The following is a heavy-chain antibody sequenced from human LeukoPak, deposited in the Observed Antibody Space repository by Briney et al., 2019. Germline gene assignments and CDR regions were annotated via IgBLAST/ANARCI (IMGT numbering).Heavy chain of an antibody. CDR3: ARSIPYGTTWYGRSDY. J-gene: IGHJ4*02. CDR1: GFPFSSYS. CDR2: IKPDGTTK. Sequence: GGSLRPSCAASGFPFSSYSMTWVRQAPGKGLEWVANIKPDGTTKFYVDSVKGRFTISRDNALNSLYLQMNSLRAEDTAIYYCARSIPYGTTWYGRSDYWGQGTLVTVSS. D-gene: IGHD6-13*01. V-gene: IGHV3-7*03.